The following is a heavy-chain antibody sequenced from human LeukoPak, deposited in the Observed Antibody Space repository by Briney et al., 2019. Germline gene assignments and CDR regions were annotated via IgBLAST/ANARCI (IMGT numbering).Heavy chain of an antibody. CDR2: IYPGDSDT. D-gene: IGHD4-17*01. Sequence: GESLKISCKGSEYRFISYWIGWVRQMPGKGLEWMGIIYPGDSDTRYSPSFQGQDTISADKSISTAYLQWSSLKASDTAMYYCARHRTTVTTPEHFDYWGQGTLVTVSS. J-gene: IGHJ4*02. CDR3: ARHRTTVTTPEHFDY. CDR1: EYRFISYW. V-gene: IGHV5-51*01.